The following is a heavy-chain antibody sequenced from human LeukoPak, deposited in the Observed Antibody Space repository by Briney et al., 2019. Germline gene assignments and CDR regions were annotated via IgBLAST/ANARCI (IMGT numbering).Heavy chain of an antibody. V-gene: IGHV3-49*04. CDR2: IRSKAYGGTT. Sequence: PGGSLRLSCTASGFTCGDYAMSWVRQAPGKGLEWVGFIRSKAYGGTTEYAASVKGRFTISRDDSKSIAYLQMNSLETEDTAVYYCTRCITMVRGVRWFDPWGQGTLVTVSP. CDR3: TRCITMVRGVRWFDP. CDR1: GFTCGDYA. D-gene: IGHD3-10*01. J-gene: IGHJ5*02.